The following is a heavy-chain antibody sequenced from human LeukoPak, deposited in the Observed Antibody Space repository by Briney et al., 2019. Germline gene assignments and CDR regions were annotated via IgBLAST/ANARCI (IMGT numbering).Heavy chain of an antibody. D-gene: IGHD2-2*02. Sequence: ASVKVSCKASGYTFTSYDINWVRQATGQGLEWMGWMNPNSGNTGYAQKFQGRVTMTRNTSISTAYMELSSLRSEDTAVYYCARGRDYCSSPSCYTADWFDPWGQGTLVTVSS. CDR1: GYTFTSYD. V-gene: IGHV1-8*01. J-gene: IGHJ5*02. CDR2: MNPNSGNT. CDR3: ARGRDYCSSPSCYTADWFDP.